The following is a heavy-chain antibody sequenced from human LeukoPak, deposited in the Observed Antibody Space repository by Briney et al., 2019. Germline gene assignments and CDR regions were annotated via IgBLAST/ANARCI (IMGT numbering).Heavy chain of an antibody. J-gene: IGHJ4*02. D-gene: IGHD3-3*01. V-gene: IGHV1-69*13. CDR1: GGTFSSYA. CDR2: IIPIFGTA. Sequence: ASVKASCKASGGTFSSYAISWVRQAPGQGLEWMGGIIPIFGTANYAQKFQGRVTITADESTSTAYMELSSLRSEDTAVYYCARGLRFLEWFETHGFDYWGQGTLVTVSS. CDR3: ARGLRFLEWFETHGFDY.